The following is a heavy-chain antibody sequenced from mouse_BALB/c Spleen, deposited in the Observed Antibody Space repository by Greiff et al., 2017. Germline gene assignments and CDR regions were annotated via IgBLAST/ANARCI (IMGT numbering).Heavy chain of an antibody. V-gene: IGHV2-9*02. CDR1: GFSLTSYG. D-gene: IGHD1-1*01. CDR3: ARDITTVAFAY. Sequence: QVQLKESGPGLVAPSQSLSLTCTVSGFSLTSYGVHWVRQPPGKGLEWLGVICAGGSTNYYSALMSRLSISKDNSKSQVFFKMNSLQTDDTAMYYCARDITTVAFAYWGQGTLVTVSA. J-gene: IGHJ3*01. CDR2: ICAGGST.